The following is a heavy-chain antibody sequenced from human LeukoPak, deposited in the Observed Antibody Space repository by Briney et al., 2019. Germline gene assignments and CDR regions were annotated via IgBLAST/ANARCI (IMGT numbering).Heavy chain of an antibody. CDR2: ISSSSSYI. V-gene: IGHV3-21*01. CDR3: ARGEFYSASGHYRDV. J-gene: IGHJ6*03. D-gene: IGHD6-25*01. Sequence: GGSLRLSCAASGFTFSSYSMNWVRQAPGKGLEWVSSISSSSSYIYYADSVKGRFTISRDNAKNSLYLQMNSLRAEDTAVYYWARGEFYSASGHYRDVWGKGTPVTVSS. CDR1: GFTFSSYS.